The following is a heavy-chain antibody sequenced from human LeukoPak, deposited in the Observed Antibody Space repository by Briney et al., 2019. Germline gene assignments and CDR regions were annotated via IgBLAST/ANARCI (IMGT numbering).Heavy chain of an antibody. CDR1: GGSFSGYY. D-gene: IGHD1-1*01. V-gene: IGHV4-34*01. Sequence: SETLSLTCAVYGGSFSGYYWSWIRQPPGKGLEWIGEINHSGSTNYNPSLKSRVTISVDTSKNQFSLKLSSVTAADTAVYYCTSGNSNVRFEYWGQGTLVTVSS. CDR3: TSGNSNVRFEY. J-gene: IGHJ4*02. CDR2: INHSGST.